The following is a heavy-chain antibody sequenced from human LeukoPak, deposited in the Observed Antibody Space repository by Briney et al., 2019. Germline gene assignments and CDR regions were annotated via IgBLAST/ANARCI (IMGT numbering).Heavy chain of an antibody. D-gene: IGHD5-12*01. Sequence: GGSLRLSCAASGFTFSSHSTNWVREAPGKGLEWVSSISGNTHYIYYADSVKGRFTSSRDNAKNSLYLQMNSLRAEDTAVYSCVRISEYSGYESFDYWGQGTLVTVSS. CDR3: VRISEYSGYESFDY. J-gene: IGHJ4*02. V-gene: IGHV3-21*01. CDR1: GFTFSSHS. CDR2: ISGNTHYI.